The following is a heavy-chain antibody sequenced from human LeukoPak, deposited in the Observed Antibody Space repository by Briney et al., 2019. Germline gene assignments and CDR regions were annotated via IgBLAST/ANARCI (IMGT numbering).Heavy chain of an antibody. CDR1: GFIFSTYD. CDR3: ARGAPSGFDY. J-gene: IGHJ4*02. Sequence: GGSLRLSCAASGFIFSTYDFHWVRQATGKGLEWAPSIGKTGDTYYSGSVKGRFTISRENAKNSLYLQMNSLRAGDTAIYYCARGAPSGFDYWGQGTLATVSS. V-gene: IGHV3-13*01. D-gene: IGHD1-26*01. CDR2: IGKTGDT.